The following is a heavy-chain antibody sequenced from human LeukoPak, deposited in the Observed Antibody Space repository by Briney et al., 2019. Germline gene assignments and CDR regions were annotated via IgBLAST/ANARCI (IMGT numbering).Heavy chain of an antibody. CDR1: GYTFTDYY. CDR3: ARGGLYYYDGSGYMY. Sequence: ASVKVSCKASGYTFTDYYMHWVRQAPGQGLKWMGWINPNSGGTNYAQKYQGRVSLTRETSITTAYMELSRLRSDDTAVYFCARGGLYYYDGSGYMYWGQGTLVTVSS. V-gene: IGHV1-2*02. J-gene: IGHJ4*02. D-gene: IGHD3-22*01. CDR2: INPNSGGT.